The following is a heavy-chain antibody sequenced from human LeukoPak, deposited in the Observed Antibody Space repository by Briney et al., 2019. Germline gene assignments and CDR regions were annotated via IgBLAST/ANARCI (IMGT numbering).Heavy chain of an antibody. Sequence: SETLSLTCTVSGGSVSSESHHWSCIRQPPGKGLEWIAYIFNSGSSNYNPSLKSRVTISVDTSKNQFSLKLNSVTAADTAQYHCARGVGGVREGFDIWGQGTMVTVSS. CDR3: ARGVGGVREGFDI. CDR2: IFNSGSS. J-gene: IGHJ3*02. D-gene: IGHD3-16*01. CDR1: GGSVSSESHH. V-gene: IGHV4-61*01.